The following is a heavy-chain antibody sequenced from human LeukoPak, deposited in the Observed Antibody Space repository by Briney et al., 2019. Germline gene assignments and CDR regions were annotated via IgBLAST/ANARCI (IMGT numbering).Heavy chain of an antibody. J-gene: IGHJ5*02. CDR1: GYTLTELS. Sequence: GASVKVSCKVSGYTLTELSMHWVRQAPGKGLEWMGGFDPEDGETIYAQKFQGRVTMTEDTSTDTAYMELSSLRSEDTAVYYCARGATTTSSWYSRVWPSWFDPWGQGTLVTVSS. CDR3: ARGATTTSSWYSRVWPSWFDP. V-gene: IGHV1-24*01. D-gene: IGHD6-13*01. CDR2: FDPEDGET.